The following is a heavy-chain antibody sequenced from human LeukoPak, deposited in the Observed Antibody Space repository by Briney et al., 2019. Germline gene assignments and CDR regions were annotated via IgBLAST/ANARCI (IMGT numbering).Heavy chain of an antibody. J-gene: IGHJ4*02. CDR2: ISGSGGST. Sequence: GGSLRLSCAASGFTFSSYGMSWVRQAPGKGLEWVSAISGSGGSTYYADSVKGRFTISRDNSKNTLYLQMNSLRAEDTAVYYCAKDQNYGDYFDYWGQGTLVTVSS. CDR3: AKDQNYGDYFDY. V-gene: IGHV3-23*01. D-gene: IGHD4-17*01. CDR1: GFTFSSYG.